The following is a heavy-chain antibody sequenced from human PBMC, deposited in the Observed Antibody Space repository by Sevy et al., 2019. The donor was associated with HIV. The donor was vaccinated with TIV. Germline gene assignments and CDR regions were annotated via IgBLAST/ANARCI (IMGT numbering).Heavy chain of an antibody. Sequence: GGSLRLSCTASGFTLSTYGMHWVRQAPGKGLEWVAVIWYDGSHKYYADSVKGRFTISRDNSKNTLYLQMNSLRAEDTAVYYCARDKLPPVMVTMVRGALSYYFDYWGQGTLVTVSS. CDR2: IWYDGSHK. CDR3: ARDKLPPVMVTMVRGALSYYFDY. CDR1: GFTLSTYG. J-gene: IGHJ4*02. V-gene: IGHV3-33*01. D-gene: IGHD3-10*01.